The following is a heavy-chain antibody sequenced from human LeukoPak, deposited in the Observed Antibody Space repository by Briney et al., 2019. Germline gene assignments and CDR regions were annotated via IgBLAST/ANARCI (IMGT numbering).Heavy chain of an antibody. J-gene: IGHJ6*02. D-gene: IGHD3-22*01. Sequence: ASVKVSCKASGYTFTSYGISWVRQAPGQGLEWMGWISAYNGNTNYAQKLQGRVTMTTDTSTSTAYMELRSLRSDDTAVYYCARPESSGYRVGLYYYYGMDVWGQGTTVTVSS. V-gene: IGHV1-18*01. CDR3: ARPESSGYRVGLYYYYGMDV. CDR1: GYTFTSYG. CDR2: ISAYNGNT.